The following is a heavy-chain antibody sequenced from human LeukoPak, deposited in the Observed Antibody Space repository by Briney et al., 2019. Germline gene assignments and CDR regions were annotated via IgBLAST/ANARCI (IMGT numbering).Heavy chain of an antibody. CDR2: IKTDGSEK. J-gene: IGHJ1*01. D-gene: IGHD3-22*01. V-gene: IGHV3-7*01. Sequence: GGSLRLSCEGSGFTFSNYWMGWVRQAPGKGLQWVANIKTDGSEKYYVDSVKGRFTIPRDNAKNSLYLQMNSLRAEDTAVYYCATYSSLNRREFQYWGQGTLLTVSS. CDR3: ATYSSLNRREFQY. CDR1: GFTFSNYW.